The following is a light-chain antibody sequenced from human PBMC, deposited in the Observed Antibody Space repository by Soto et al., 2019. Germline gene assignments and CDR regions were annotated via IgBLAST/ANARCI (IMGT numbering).Light chain of an antibody. CDR1: SSDVGGYNS. CDR2: EVS. CDR3: SSYAGSNNLV. J-gene: IGLJ2*01. Sequence: QSALTQPPSASGSPGQSVTISCTGTSSDVGGYNSVSWYQQHPGKVPRLMIYEVSKRPSGVPDRFSGSKSVNTASLTVSGLQAEDEADYYCSSYAGSNNLVFGGGPKLTVL. V-gene: IGLV2-8*01.